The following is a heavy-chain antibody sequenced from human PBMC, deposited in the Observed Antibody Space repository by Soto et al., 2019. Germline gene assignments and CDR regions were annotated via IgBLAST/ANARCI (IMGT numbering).Heavy chain of an antibody. CDR1: GFTFSSYW. CDR3: VRGNTGYGNFDS. J-gene: IGHJ4*02. Sequence: GGSLRLSCAGSGFTFSSYWMHWVRQAPGKGLVWVSRMYTDGSNTYYADSVKGRFTISRDNTKYTLYLQMNSLRAEDTAVYYCVRGNTGYGNFDSWGQGTLVTVSS. CDR2: MYTDGSNT. V-gene: IGHV3-74*01. D-gene: IGHD5-12*01.